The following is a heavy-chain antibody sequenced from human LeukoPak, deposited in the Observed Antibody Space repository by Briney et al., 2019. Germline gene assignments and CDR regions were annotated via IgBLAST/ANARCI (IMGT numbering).Heavy chain of an antibody. V-gene: IGHV4-4*07. CDR3: ARARGGSGSYGHFDS. CDR1: GDSIRGYY. J-gene: IGHJ4*02. D-gene: IGHD1-26*01. CDR2: IYTSGST. Sequence: KPSETLSPTCTVSGDSIRGYYWTWIRQPAGKGLEWIGRIYTSGSTNYNPSLKSRVTMSVDTSKNQFSLKMSSLTAADTAMYYCARARGGSGSYGHFDSWGQGTLVTVSS.